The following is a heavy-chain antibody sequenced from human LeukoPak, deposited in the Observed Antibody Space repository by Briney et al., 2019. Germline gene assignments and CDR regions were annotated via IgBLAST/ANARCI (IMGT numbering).Heavy chain of an antibody. Sequence: PSETLSLTCTVSGGSISSSSHYWGWIRQPPGKGLEWIGSMYYSGGTYYNPSLKSRVTISIDTSKNQFSLKLNSVTAADTAVYYCARLVRYCSSDSCYPFDYWGQGTLVTVSS. V-gene: IGHV4-39*01. CDR3: ARLVRYCSSDSCYPFDY. J-gene: IGHJ4*02. CDR2: MYYSGGT. CDR1: GGSISSSSHY. D-gene: IGHD2-2*01.